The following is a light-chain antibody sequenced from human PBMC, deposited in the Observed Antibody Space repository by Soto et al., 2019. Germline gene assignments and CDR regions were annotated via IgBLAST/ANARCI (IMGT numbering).Light chain of an antibody. Sequence: AIRMTQSPASLSASTGDRVTITCRASQGISSYLAWYQQKPGKAPKLLIYAASTLQSGVPSRFSGSGSGTDFTLTISCLHSEDFATYYCQQYYSYPLTFGPGTKVDMK. CDR1: QGISSY. CDR3: QQYYSYPLT. CDR2: AAS. V-gene: IGKV1-8*01. J-gene: IGKJ3*01.